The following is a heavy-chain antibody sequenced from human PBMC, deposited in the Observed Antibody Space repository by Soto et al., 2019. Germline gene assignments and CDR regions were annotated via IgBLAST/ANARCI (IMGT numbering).Heavy chain of an antibody. CDR1: GGSXSXXX. D-gene: IGHD3-10*01. CDR3: ARQGFGAIHGLVDV. V-gene: IGHV4-59*08. J-gene: IGHJ6*02. Sequence: QVQLQVSGPGLVKPSETLSLTCSVSGGSXSXXXXXXXXXXXXXXXEWIGHMHYGGHSDYNPSLRSRVTMSVDTSKNQFSLNLSSVTAADTALYFGARQGFGAIHGLVDVWGQGTTVTVSS. CDR2: MHYGGHS.